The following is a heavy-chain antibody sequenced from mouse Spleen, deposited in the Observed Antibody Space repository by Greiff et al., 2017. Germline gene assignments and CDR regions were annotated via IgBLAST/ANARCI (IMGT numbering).Heavy chain of an antibody. D-gene: IGHD1-1*01. CDR1: GYSITSGYD. CDR3: ASGYGSSFAY. CDR2: ISYSGST. Sequence: EVKVEESGPGMVKPSQSLSLTCTVTGYSITSGYDWHWIRHFPGNKLEWMGYISYSGSTNYNPPLKSRISITHDTSKNHFFLKLNSVTTEDTATYYCASGYGSSFAYWGQGTLVTVSA. V-gene: IGHV3-1*01. J-gene: IGHJ3*01.